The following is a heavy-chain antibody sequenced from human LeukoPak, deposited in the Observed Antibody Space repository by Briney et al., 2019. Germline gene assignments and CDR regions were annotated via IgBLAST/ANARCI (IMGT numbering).Heavy chain of an antibody. Sequence: SGPTLVNPTQTLTLTCTFSGFSLSTSGVAVGWIRQPPGKALEWLALSYWDDDKRYSPSLKSRLTITKVTSKNQVVLTMANMDPVDTATYYCAHRDASGSEWGQGTLVTVSS. CDR3: AHRDASGSE. V-gene: IGHV2-5*02. J-gene: IGHJ1*01. CDR2: SYWDDDK. D-gene: IGHD3-10*01. CDR1: GFSLSTSGVA.